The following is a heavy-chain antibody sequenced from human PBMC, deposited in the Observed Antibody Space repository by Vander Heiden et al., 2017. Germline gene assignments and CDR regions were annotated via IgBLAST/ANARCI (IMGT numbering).Heavy chain of an antibody. CDR1: GLTLCRYA. CDR2: IRGSGGST. J-gene: IGHJ5*02. D-gene: IGHD3-3*01. Sequence: VQLLASGGGLVQPGGSLELCCAAPGLTLCRYAMSRIRQAPGMGRGWVAAIRGSGGSTYYADSVKGRFTISKDNAKNTLYLQMNSLRAEHTAVYYWAKDPFWSGYYNPLSWFDPWGQGTLVTVSS. CDR3: AKDPFWSGYYNPLSWFDP. V-gene: IGHV3-23*01.